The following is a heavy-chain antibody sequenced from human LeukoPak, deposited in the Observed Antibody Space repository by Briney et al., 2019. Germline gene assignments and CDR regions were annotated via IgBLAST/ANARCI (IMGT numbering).Heavy chain of an antibody. Sequence: GGFLRLSCAASGLTFSNYAMSWVRQAPGKGLEWVSAILGSGGSTYYADSVKGRFTVSRDNSKSTLYLQMNSLRAEDTALYYCAKWGDYDVLTGYYVPDYWGQGTLVTVSS. V-gene: IGHV3-23*01. CDR3: AKWGDYDVLTGYYVPDY. CDR2: ILGSGGST. J-gene: IGHJ4*02. D-gene: IGHD3-9*01. CDR1: GLTFSNYA.